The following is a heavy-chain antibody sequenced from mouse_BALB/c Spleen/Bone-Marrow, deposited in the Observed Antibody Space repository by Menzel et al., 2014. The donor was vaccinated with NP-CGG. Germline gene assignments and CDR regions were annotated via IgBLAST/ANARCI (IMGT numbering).Heavy chain of an antibody. CDR3: AREAYYGPDY. CDR1: GYTFTRYW. Sequence: QVQLQQSGAELVKPGASVKLSCKASGYTFTRYWMEWVKPRPGQGLEWIGEINPSNGRTNYNEKFKSKATLTVDKSSSTAYMQLSSLTSEDSAVYYCAREAYYGPDYWGQGTALTVSS. V-gene: IGHV1S81*02. J-gene: IGHJ2*01. CDR2: INPSNGRT. D-gene: IGHD1-2*01.